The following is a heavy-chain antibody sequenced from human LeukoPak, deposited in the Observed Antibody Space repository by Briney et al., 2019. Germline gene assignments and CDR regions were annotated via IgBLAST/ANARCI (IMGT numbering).Heavy chain of an antibody. CDR1: GGTFSSYA. Sequence: SVKVSCKASGGTFSSYAISWVRQAPGQGLEWMGGIIPIFGTANYAQKFQGRVTITTDESTITAYIELSSLRSEDTAVYYCARAIAVKNYYYYYMDVWGKGTTVTVSS. CDR2: IIPIFGTA. D-gene: IGHD6-19*01. CDR3: ARAIAVKNYYYYYMDV. J-gene: IGHJ6*03. V-gene: IGHV1-69*05.